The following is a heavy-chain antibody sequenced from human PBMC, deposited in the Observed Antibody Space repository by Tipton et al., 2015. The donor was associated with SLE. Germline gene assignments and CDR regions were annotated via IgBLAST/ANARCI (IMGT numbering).Heavy chain of an antibody. CDR2: IYTSGST. CDR3: ARVKSIFGVVIIDY. V-gene: IGHV4-61*09. D-gene: IGHD3-3*01. Sequence: LSLTCTVSGGSISSGSYYWSWFRQPAGKGLEWVGHIYTSGSTNYNPSLKSRVTISVDTSKNQFSLKLSSVTAADTAVYYCARVKSIFGVVIIDYWGQGTLVTVSS. CDR1: GGSISSGSYY. J-gene: IGHJ4*02.